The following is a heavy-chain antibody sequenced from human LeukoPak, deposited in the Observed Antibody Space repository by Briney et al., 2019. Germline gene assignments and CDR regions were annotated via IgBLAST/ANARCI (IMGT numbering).Heavy chain of an antibody. CDR2: ISGSGGST. CDR3: AKAGIMGRVVPAAISNWFDP. V-gene: IGHV3-23*01. D-gene: IGHD2-2*01. CDR1: GFTFSSYS. J-gene: IGHJ5*02. Sequence: PGGSLRLSCAASGFTFSSYSMNWVRQAPGKGLEWVSGISGSGGSTYYADSVKGRFTISRDNSENTLYLQMNSLRAEDTAVYYCAKAGIMGRVVPAAISNWFDPWGQGTLVAVSS.